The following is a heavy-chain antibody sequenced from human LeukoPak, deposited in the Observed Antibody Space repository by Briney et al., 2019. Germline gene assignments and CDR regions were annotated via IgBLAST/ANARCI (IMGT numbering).Heavy chain of an antibody. CDR3: AKAFVPYYYGTDV. D-gene: IGHD2/OR15-2a*01. Sequence: PGGSLRLSCAASGFTFSDYSMRWVRQAPGKGLEWVSSISGTGDVSKYADSVKGRFTISRDNSKNTLYLQVNSLRAEETAVYYCAKAFVPYYYGTDVWGQGTTVTVS. CDR1: GFTFSDYS. V-gene: IGHV3-23*01. CDR2: ISGTGDVS. J-gene: IGHJ6*02.